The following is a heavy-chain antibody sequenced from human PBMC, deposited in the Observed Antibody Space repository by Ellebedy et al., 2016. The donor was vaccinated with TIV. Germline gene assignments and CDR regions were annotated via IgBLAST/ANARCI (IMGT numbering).Heavy chain of an antibody. Sequence: AASVKVSCKASGYTFTSYGISWARQAPGQGLEWMGWISGYNGNTNYAQNFQGRVTMITDTSTSIAYMELRSLRSDDTAEYYCTRDAMVPTSYYYVMDVWGQGTMVTVSS. CDR3: TRDAMVPTSYYYVMDV. CDR1: GYTFTSYG. J-gene: IGHJ6*02. D-gene: IGHD3-10*01. V-gene: IGHV1-18*01. CDR2: ISGYNGNT.